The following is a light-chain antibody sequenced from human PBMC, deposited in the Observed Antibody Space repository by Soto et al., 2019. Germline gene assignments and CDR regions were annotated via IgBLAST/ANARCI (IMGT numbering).Light chain of an antibody. J-gene: IGLJ3*02. V-gene: IGLV2-8*01. CDR1: SSDDGGYNY. Sequence: QSALTQPPSASGSRGQSVTISCTGTSSDDGGYNYVSWYQQHPGKAPTLMIYEVSKRPSGVPDRFSGSKSGNTASLTVSGLQPEDEADYYCSSYAGSNNLGVFGGGTKLTVL. CDR2: EVS. CDR3: SSYAGSNNLGV.